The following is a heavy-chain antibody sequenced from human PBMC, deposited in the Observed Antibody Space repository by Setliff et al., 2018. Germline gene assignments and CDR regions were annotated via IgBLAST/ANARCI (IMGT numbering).Heavy chain of an antibody. Sequence: SVKVSCKASGGTFSSYGISWVRQAPGQGLEWMGGIIPIFGTANYAQKFQGRVTITADESTSTAYMELSSLRSDDTAVYYCARVSRTIVGARGFDYWGQGTLVT. CDR3: ARVSRTIVGARGFDY. J-gene: IGHJ4*02. CDR1: GGTFSSYG. D-gene: IGHD1-26*01. V-gene: IGHV1-69*13. CDR2: IIPIFGTA.